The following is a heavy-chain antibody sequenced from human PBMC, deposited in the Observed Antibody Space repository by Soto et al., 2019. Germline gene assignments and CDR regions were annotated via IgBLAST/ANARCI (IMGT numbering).Heavy chain of an antibody. D-gene: IGHD5-12*01. V-gene: IGHV1-69*13. CDR3: AKDAVSLDGVWLAHD. CDR1: GGSFSSYA. J-gene: IGHJ4*02. CDR2: IIPIFGTA. Sequence: SVKVSCQASGGSFSSYAINWVRQAPGQGLEWMGGIIPIFGTADYAQNFQGRVTISADESTSTAYMELSSLRVEDSAVYYCAKDAVSLDGVWLAHDWGQGTVVTVAS.